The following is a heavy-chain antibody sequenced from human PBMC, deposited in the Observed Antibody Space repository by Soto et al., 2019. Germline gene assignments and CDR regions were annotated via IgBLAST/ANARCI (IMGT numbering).Heavy chain of an antibody. CDR1: GGSISSGGYY. CDR3: ARWYYDFWGGYYTDNYYYYYMDV. D-gene: IGHD3-3*01. J-gene: IGHJ6*03. CDR2: IYYSGST. Sequence: TLSLTCTVSGGSISSGGYYWSWIRQHPGKGLEWIGYIYYSGSTYYNPSLKSRVTISVDTSKNQFSLKLSSVTAADTAVYYCARWYYDFWGGYYTDNYYYYYMDVWGKGTTVTVSS. V-gene: IGHV4-31*03.